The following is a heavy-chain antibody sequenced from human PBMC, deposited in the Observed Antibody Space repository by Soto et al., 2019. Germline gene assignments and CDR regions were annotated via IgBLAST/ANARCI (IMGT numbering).Heavy chain of an antibody. Sequence: ASVKVSCKASGYTFTSYGISWVRQAPGQGLEWMGWISAYNGNTNYAQKLQGRVTMTTDTSTSTAYMELRSLRSDDTAVYYCARTPLDYGDYVGFYYFDYWGQGTLVTVSS. CDR3: ARTPLDYGDYVGFYYFDY. V-gene: IGHV1-18*01. CDR1: GYTFTSYG. CDR2: ISAYNGNT. D-gene: IGHD4-17*01. J-gene: IGHJ4*02.